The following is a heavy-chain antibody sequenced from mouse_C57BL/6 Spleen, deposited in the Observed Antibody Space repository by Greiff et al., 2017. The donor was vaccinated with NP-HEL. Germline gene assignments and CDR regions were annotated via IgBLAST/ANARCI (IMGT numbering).Heavy chain of an antibody. J-gene: IGHJ4*01. CDR3: CPITTVVATWAMDY. V-gene: IGHV1-15*01. CDR2: IDPETGGT. D-gene: IGHD1-1*01. Sequence: VQLQQSGAELVRPGASVTLSCKASGYTFTDYEMHWVKQTPVHGLEWIGAIDPETGGTAYTQKFKGKAILTADKSSSTAYMELRSLTSEDSAVYYCCPITTVVATWAMDYWGQGTSVTVSS. CDR1: GYTFTDYE.